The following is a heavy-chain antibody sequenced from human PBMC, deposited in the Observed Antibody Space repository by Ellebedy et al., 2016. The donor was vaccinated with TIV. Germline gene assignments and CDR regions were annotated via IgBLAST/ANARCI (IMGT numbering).Heavy chain of an antibody. CDR2: IKQDGTET. D-gene: IGHD2-8*01. Sequence: PGGSLRLSCAASGFTFSTFWMNWVRQAPGKGLEWVANIKQDGTETNYVDSLKGRFTISRDNGKNSLSLQMNSLRAEDTAVYYCARGYASPNYWGQGTLVTVSS. J-gene: IGHJ4*02. V-gene: IGHV3-7*01. CDR3: ARGYASPNY. CDR1: GFTFSTFW.